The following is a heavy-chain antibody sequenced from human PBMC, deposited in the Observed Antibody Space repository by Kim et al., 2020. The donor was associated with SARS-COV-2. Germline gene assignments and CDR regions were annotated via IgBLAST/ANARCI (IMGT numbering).Heavy chain of an antibody. CDR1: GGSFSGYY. Sequence: SETLSLTCAVYGGSFSGYYWSWIRQPPGKGLEWIGEINHSGSTNYNPSLKSRVTISVDTSKNQFSLKLSSVTAADTAVYYCARMKTYGSGSYYFDYWGQGTLVTVSS. CDR3: ARMKTYGSGSYYFDY. D-gene: IGHD3-10*01. V-gene: IGHV4-34*01. CDR2: INHSGST. J-gene: IGHJ4*02.